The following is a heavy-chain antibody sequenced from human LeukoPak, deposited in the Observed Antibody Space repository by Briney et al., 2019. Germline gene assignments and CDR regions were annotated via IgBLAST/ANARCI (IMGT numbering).Heavy chain of an antibody. CDR1: GYTFNTYG. D-gene: IGHD1-14*01. Sequence: ASVKVSCKASGYTFNTYGISWVRQDPGQGLEWMGWISAYNGNTIDAQKFQDRVTMTRDTSTSTAYMELRSLTSDDTAVYYCARDRTPLAPRGQVVDYWGQGTLVTVSS. CDR2: ISAYNGNT. J-gene: IGHJ4*02. V-gene: IGHV1-18*01. CDR3: ARDRTPLAPRGQVVDY.